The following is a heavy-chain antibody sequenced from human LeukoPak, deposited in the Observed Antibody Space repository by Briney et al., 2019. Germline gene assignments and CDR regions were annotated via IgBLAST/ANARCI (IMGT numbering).Heavy chain of an antibody. Sequence: PGGSLRLSCAASGFTFNTYTMNWARQAPGKGLEWVSYISSSGSTIYYADSVKGRFTISRDNAKNSLYLQMNSLRAEDTAVYYCARWQRWLQSRAFDIWGQGTMVTVSS. CDR3: ARWQRWLQSRAFDI. D-gene: IGHD5-24*01. V-gene: IGHV3-48*04. J-gene: IGHJ3*02. CDR1: GFTFNTYT. CDR2: ISSSGSTI.